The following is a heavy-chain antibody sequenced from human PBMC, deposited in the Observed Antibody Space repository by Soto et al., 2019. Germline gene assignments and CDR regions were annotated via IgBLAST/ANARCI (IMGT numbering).Heavy chain of an antibody. CDR1: GSTFTTYA. D-gene: IGHD3-22*01. Sequence: PGGSLRLSCAASGSTFTTYAMSWVRQASGMGLEWVSSITGSGAQTYYTDSVKGRFTISRDNSKNTLYLQMSSLRAEDTAVYYCAKVFYYYDSSGYYYFDYWGQGTLVTVSS. J-gene: IGHJ4*02. CDR2: ITGSGAQT. CDR3: AKVFYYYDSSGYYYFDY. V-gene: IGHV3-23*01.